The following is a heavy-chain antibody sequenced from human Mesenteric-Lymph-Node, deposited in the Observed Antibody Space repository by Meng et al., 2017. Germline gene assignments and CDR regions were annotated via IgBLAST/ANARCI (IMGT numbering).Heavy chain of an antibody. D-gene: IGHD3-3*01. CDR1: GFTLRSYG. CDR2: ISYDGRNK. Sequence: QVQLVESGGGVVQPGRSLGLSCAASGFTLRSYGMPWVRQAPGKGLEWVAVISYDGRNKYYADSVKGRFTISRDISKNTLFLQMNSLRAEDSAVYYCATGSGYYYSYWGQGTLVTVSS. V-gene: IGHV3-30*03. J-gene: IGHJ4*02. CDR3: ATGSGYYYSY.